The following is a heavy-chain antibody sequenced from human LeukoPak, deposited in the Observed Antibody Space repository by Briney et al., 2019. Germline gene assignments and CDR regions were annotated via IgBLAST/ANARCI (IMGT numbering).Heavy chain of an antibody. CDR2: IGTAGDT. D-gene: IGHD3-22*01. J-gene: IGHJ4*02. CDR3: ARAPGSYYDSSEYYFDY. V-gene: IGHV3-13*01. Sequence: GGSLRLSCAASGFTFSSYDMHWVRQATGKGLEWVSAIGTAGDTYYPGSVKGRFTISRENAKNSLYLQMNSLRAGDTAVYYCARAPGSYYDSSEYYFDYWGQGTLVTVSS. CDR1: GFTFSSYD.